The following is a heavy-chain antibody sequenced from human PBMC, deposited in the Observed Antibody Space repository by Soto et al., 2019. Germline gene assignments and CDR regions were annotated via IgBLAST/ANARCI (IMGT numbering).Heavy chain of an antibody. V-gene: IGHV5-51*01. Sequence: PGESLKISCKGSGYSFTSYWIGWVRQMPGKGLEWMGIIYPGDSDTRYSPSFQGQVTISADKSISTAYLQWSSLKASDTAMYYCARTAAAGKYYYAMGVWGQGTTVTFSS. CDR3: ARTAAAGKYYYAMGV. CDR2: IYPGDSDT. D-gene: IGHD6-13*01. CDR1: GYSFTSYW. J-gene: IGHJ6*02.